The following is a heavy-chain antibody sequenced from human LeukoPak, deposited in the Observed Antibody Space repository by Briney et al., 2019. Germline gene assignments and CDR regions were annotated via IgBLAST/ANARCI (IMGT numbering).Heavy chain of an antibody. V-gene: IGHV4-4*07. CDR1: GGSISSYY. J-gene: IGHJ4*02. CDR3: ARDEPYYYDSSGYYTYYFDY. Sequence: PSETLSLTCTVSGGSISSYYWSWIRQPAGKGLEWIGRIYTSGSTNYNPSLKSRVTISVDKSKNQFSLKLSSVTAADTAVYYCARDEPYYYDSSGYYTYYFDYWGQGTLDTVSS. D-gene: IGHD3-22*01. CDR2: IYTSGST.